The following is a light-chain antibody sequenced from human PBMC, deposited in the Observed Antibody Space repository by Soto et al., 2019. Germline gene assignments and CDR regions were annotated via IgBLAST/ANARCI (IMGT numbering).Light chain of an antibody. J-gene: IGKJ3*01. V-gene: IGKV1-39*01. CDR2: AAS. CDR1: QSISSY. Sequence: DIQMTQSPSSLSASVGDRVTITCRASQSISSYLNWYQQKPGKAPKLLIYAASSLQSGVPSRFSGSGSGTDFTLTISSLQPEDFATYYCQQSYSTPHFGPGTRWIS. CDR3: QQSYSTPH.